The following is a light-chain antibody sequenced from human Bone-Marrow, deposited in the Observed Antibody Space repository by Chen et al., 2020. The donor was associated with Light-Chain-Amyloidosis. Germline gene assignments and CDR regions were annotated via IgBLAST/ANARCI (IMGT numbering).Light chain of an antibody. CDR1: SSDVGGDNH. Sequence: QSALTQPASVSGSPGQSTPISCTRTSSDVGGDNHVSWYQQHPDKAPKLMIYEVTNRPSWVPDRFSGSKSDNTASLTISGLQTEDEADYFCSSYTITNTLVFGSGTRVTVL. CDR2: EVT. J-gene: IGLJ1*01. CDR3: SSYTITNTLV. V-gene: IGLV2-14*01.